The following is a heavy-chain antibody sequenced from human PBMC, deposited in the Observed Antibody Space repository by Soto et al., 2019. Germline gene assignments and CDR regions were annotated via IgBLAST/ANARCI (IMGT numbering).Heavy chain of an antibody. D-gene: IGHD2-15*01. CDR2: ISSNGGST. CDR1: GFTFSSYA. J-gene: IGHJ4*02. Sequence: EVQLVESGGGLVQPGGSLRLSCAASGFTFSSYAMHWVRQAPGKGLEYVSAISSNGGSTYYVNSVKGRFTISRDNSKNTLYLQMGSLRAEDMAVYYCARADCSGGSCYRYWGQGTLVTVSS. V-gene: IGHV3-64*01. CDR3: ARADCSGGSCYRY.